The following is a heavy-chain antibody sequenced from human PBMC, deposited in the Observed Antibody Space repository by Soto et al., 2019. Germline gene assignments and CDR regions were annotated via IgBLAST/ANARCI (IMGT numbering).Heavy chain of an antibody. CDR1: GYTFTSYY. D-gene: IGHD3-3*01. CDR2: INPSGGIT. J-gene: IGHJ3*02. Sequence: QVELVQSGAEVKKPGASVKVSCKAAGYTFTSYYMHWVRQAPGEGLESMGFINPSGGITTYAQKCQPILTMTRDTSTSTVYIELRTLKSEDTAVYYCARRSIFTWSDAFDIWGQGTMVTVSA. CDR3: ARRSIFTWSDAFDI. V-gene: IGHV1-46*01.